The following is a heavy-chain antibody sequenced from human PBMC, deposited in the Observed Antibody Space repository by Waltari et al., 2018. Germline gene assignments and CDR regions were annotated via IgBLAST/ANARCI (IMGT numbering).Heavy chain of an antibody. Sequence: QVQLVQSGAEVKKPGASVKVSCKASGYTFTDYYFPWVRQAPGQGLEWMGWINPNSGDTAYEQNFQGRVTITRDTSSNTAYMELRGLTSDDTAIYYCARVRAGGAYYVYWGQGTLVTVSS. CDR1: GYTFTDYY. CDR3: ARVRAGGAYYVY. CDR2: INPNSGDT. V-gene: IGHV1-2*02. J-gene: IGHJ4*02. D-gene: IGHD1-26*01.